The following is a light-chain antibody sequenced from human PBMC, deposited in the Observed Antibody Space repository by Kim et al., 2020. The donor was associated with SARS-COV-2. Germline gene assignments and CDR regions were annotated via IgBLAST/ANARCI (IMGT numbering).Light chain of an antibody. CDR3: LQDHNYPLT. Sequence: ASVGDRVTITCRASQAINDDLGWYQQKPGKAPKLLIYAASNVQSGVPSRFSGSGSGTDFTLNISSLQPEDFATYYCLQDHNYPLTFGGGTKVDIK. CDR1: QAINDD. J-gene: IGKJ4*01. CDR2: AAS. V-gene: IGKV1-6*01.